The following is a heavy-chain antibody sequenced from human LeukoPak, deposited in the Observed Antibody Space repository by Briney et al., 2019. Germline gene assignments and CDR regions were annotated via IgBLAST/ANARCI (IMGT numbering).Heavy chain of an antibody. J-gene: IGHJ4*02. CDR3: ARGATPYYYDSSGYYNY. CDR2: INAGNGNT. CDR1: GYTFTSYA. Sequence: ASVKVSCKASGYTFTSYAMHWVRQAPEQRLEWMGWINAGNGNTKYSQKFQGRVTITRDTSASTAYMELSSLRSEDTAVYYCARGATPYYYDSSGYYNYWGQGTWSPSPQ. V-gene: IGHV1-3*01. D-gene: IGHD3-22*01.